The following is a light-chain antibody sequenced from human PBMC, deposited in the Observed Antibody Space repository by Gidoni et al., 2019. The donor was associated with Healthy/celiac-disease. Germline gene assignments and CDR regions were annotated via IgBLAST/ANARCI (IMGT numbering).Light chain of an antibody. CDR2: WAS. CDR3: QQYYSTPPFAWT. CDR1: QSVLYSSNNKNY. V-gene: IGKV4-1*01. J-gene: IGKJ1*01. Sequence: DIVMTQSPDSLAVSLGERATINCKSSQSVLYSSNNKNYLAWYQQKPGQPPKLLIYWASTRESGVPDRFSGSGSGTDFTLTISSLQAEDVAVYYCQQYYSTPPFAWTFGQGTKVEIK.